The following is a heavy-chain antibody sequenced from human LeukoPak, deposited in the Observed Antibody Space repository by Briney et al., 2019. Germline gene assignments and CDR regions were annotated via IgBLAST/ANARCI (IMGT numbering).Heavy chain of an antibody. CDR3: ARGVSWGHRRLWFGETERNCYIYV. D-gene: IGHD3-10*01. CDR1: GGSFSGYY. CDR2: INHSGST. J-gene: IGHJ6*03. Sequence: PSETLSLTCAVYGGSFSGYYWSGIRQPPGKGLEWIGEINHSGSTNYNPSLKSRVTISVDTSKNQFSLKLSSVTATDTAVYYCARGVSWGHRRLWFGETERNCYIYVWGKGTTVTVSS. V-gene: IGHV4-34*01.